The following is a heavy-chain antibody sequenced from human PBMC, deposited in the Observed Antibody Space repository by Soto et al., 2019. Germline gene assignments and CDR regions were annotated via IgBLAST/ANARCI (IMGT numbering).Heavy chain of an antibody. J-gene: IGHJ6*03. CDR1: GYTFTSYG. CDR2: ISAYNGNT. CDR3: ARSVKPYIVLMLDYYYMDV. Sequence: WASVKVSCKASGYTFTSYGISWVRQAPGQGLEWMGWISAYNGNTNYAQKLQGRVTMTTDTSTSTAYMELRSLRSDDTAVYYCARSVKPYIVLMLDYYYMDVRAKGTTVTVSS. V-gene: IGHV1-18*01. D-gene: IGHD2-8*01.